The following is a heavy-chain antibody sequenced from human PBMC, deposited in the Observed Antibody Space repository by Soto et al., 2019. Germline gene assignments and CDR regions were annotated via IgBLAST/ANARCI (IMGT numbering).Heavy chain of an antibody. CDR1: GGTFSTHA. D-gene: IGHD3-22*01. Sequence: QVQLVQSGAEVRKPGSSVKVSCKASGGTFSTHAISWVRQAPGQGLEWMGGIIPIFGTANHAQKFQGRVTISADESTSTAYMERSSLRSEDTAIYYCARGWGYESSDYYYAYWGQGTLVIVSS. V-gene: IGHV1-69*01. J-gene: IGHJ4*02. CDR3: ARGWGYESSDYYYAY. CDR2: IIPIFGTA.